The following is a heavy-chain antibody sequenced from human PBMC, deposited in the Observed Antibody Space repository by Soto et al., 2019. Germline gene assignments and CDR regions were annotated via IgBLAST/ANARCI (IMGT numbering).Heavy chain of an antibody. CDR1: GITFSSYA. CDR3: AKDRRGYTYGPFDY. J-gene: IGHJ4*02. Sequence: VQLLDSGGGLEQPGGSLRLSCAASGITFSSYAMSRVRQAPGKGLEWVSTIDGTGGGTYYADSVKGRFTISRDNSKNTAYLQMNSLRAEDTAVYYCAKDRRGYTYGPFDYWGQGALVTVSS. V-gene: IGHV3-23*01. CDR2: IDGTGGGT. D-gene: IGHD5-18*01.